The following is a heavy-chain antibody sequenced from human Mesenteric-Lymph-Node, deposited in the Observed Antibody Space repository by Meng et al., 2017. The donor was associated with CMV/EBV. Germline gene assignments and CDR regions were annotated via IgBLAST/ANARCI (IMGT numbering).Heavy chain of an antibody. Sequence: VQLQQSGAGLLKPSATLSLTCAVYGGSLTDYFGSWIRQSPEKGLEWIGDISHGGRTNYNPSLKSRVTISVDTSNNQFSLRVASVTAADTAVYYCARGRTDFDSWGQGTLVTVTS. CDR2: ISHGGRT. V-gene: IGHV4-34*01. D-gene: IGHD1-1*01. CDR1: GGSLTDYF. J-gene: IGHJ4*02. CDR3: ARGRTDFDS.